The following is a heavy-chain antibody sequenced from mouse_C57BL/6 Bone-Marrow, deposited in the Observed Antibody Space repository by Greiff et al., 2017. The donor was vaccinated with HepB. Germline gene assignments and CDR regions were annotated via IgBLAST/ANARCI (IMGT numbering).Heavy chain of an antibody. Sequence: QVQLQQSGPGLVQPSQSLSITCTVSGFSLTSYGVHWVRQSPGKGLEWLGGIWRGGSTDYNAAFMSRLSITKDNSKSQVFFKMNSLQADDTAIYYCAKADYDGIYYYAMDYWGQGTSVTVSS. D-gene: IGHD2-4*01. CDR3: AKADYDGIYYYAMDY. CDR2: IWRGGST. J-gene: IGHJ4*01. V-gene: IGHV2-5*01. CDR1: GFSLTSYG.